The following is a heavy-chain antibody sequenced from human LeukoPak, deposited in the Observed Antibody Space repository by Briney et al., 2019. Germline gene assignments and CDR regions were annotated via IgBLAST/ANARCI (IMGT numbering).Heavy chain of an antibody. J-gene: IGHJ3*02. V-gene: IGHV4-30-2*01. CDR1: GGSISSGGYS. CDR3: ARGAGGGYTMRGAFDI. CDR2: IYHSGST. D-gene: IGHD5-18*01. Sequence: TPSQTLSLTCAVSGGSISSGGYSWSWIRQPPGKGLEWIGYIYHSGSTYYNPSLKSRVTISVDRSKNQFSLKLSSVTAADTAVYYCARGAGGGYTMRGAFDIWGQGTMVTVSS.